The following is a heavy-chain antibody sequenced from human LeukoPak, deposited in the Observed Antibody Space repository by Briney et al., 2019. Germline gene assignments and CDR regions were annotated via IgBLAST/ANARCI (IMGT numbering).Heavy chain of an antibody. CDR3: ATSDFGYCSSTSCLRGWFDP. V-gene: IGHV4-34*01. CDR2: LNHSGST. D-gene: IGHD2-2*03. CDR1: GGSYSGFY. J-gene: IGHJ5*02. Sequence: KPSETLSLTCAVYGGSYSGFYWSWIRQPPGKGLKWIGELNHSGSTNYNPSLKGRVTISVDTSKNQFSVKLSSVTAAGTGVSYCATSDFGYCSSTSCLRGWFDPWGQGTLVTVSS.